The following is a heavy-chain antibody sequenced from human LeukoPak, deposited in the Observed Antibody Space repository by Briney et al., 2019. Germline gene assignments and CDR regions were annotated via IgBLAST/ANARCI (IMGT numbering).Heavy chain of an antibody. CDR3: ARDLYDSSGYPDY. D-gene: IGHD3-22*01. V-gene: IGHV1-18*01. Sequence: ASVKVSCKASGGTFSNYAISWVRQAPGQGLEWIGWISAYNGNTNYAQKLQGRVTMTTDTSTSTAYMELRSLRSDDTAVYCCARDLYDSSGYPDYWGQGTLVTVSS. CDR2: ISAYNGNT. J-gene: IGHJ4*02. CDR1: GGTFSNYA.